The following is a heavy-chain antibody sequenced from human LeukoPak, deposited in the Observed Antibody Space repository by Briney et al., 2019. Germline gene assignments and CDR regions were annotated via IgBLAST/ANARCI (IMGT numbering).Heavy chain of an antibody. D-gene: IGHD3-10*01. J-gene: IGHJ6*04. Sequence: SETLSLTCAVYGGSFSGYYWSWIRQPPGKGLEWIGEINHSGSTNYNPSLKSRVTISVDTSKNQFSLKLSSVTAADTAVYYCARGAHVLLWFGEPYGMDVWGKGTTVTVSS. CDR2: INHSGST. CDR1: GGSFSGYY. V-gene: IGHV4-34*01. CDR3: ARGAHVLLWFGEPYGMDV.